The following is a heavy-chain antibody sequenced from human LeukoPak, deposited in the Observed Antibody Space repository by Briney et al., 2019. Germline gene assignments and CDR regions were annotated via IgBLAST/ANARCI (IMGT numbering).Heavy chain of an antibody. CDR1: GFTFSNYW. CDR3: TRDLRYCTSTSCYDPYFDH. Sequence: GGSLRLPCAASGFTFSNYWMHWVRQAPGKGLVWVSRINTDGSGTSYADSVKGRFTISRDNAKNTLYLQMNSLRGEDTAVYYCTRDLRYCTSTSCYDPYFDHWGQGTLVTVSS. V-gene: IGHV3-74*01. D-gene: IGHD2-2*01. CDR2: INTDGSGT. J-gene: IGHJ4*02.